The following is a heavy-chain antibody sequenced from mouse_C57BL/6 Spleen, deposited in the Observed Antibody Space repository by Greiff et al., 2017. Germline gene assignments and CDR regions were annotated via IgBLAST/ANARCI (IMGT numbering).Heavy chain of an antibody. CDR1: GFTFSSYA. Sequence: EVQGVESGGGLVKPGGSLKLSCAASGFTFSSYAMSWVRQTPEKRLEWVATISDGGSYTDYPDNVKGRFTISRDNAKNNLYLQMSHLKSEDTAMYYCARAGRSSYFDYWGQGTTLTVSS. CDR3: ARAGRSSYFDY. CDR2: ISDGGSYT. J-gene: IGHJ2*01. V-gene: IGHV5-4*01. D-gene: IGHD1-1*01.